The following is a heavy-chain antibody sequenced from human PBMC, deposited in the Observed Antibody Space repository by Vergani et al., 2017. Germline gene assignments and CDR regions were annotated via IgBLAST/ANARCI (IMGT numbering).Heavy chain of an antibody. CDR2: IKSKAYGETT. Sequence: EVQLVESGGGLVKPGGSLRLSCAVSCFTFSNAWMNLARQAPGKGLEWVGRIKSKAYGETTDYAAPVKGRFTISRDDSKNTLFLQMNSLKIEDTAVYYCTTDITGVSYFDYWGQGTLVTVSS. V-gene: IGHV3-15*07. J-gene: IGHJ4*02. D-gene: IGHD3-10*01. CDR3: TTDITGVSYFDY. CDR1: CFTFSNAW.